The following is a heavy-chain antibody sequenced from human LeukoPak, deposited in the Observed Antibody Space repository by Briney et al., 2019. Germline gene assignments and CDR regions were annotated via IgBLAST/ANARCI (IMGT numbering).Heavy chain of an antibody. J-gene: IGHJ4*02. D-gene: IGHD3-16*01. Sequence: PGGSLRLSCAASGFTFSSYWMSWVRQAPGKGLEWVANIKQDGSEKYYVDSVKGRFTISRDNAKNSLYLQMNSLRAEDTAVYYCAMCVRNACHYFDYWGQGTLVTVPS. CDR1: GFTFSSYW. CDR2: IKQDGSEK. CDR3: AMCVRNACHYFDY. V-gene: IGHV3-7*01.